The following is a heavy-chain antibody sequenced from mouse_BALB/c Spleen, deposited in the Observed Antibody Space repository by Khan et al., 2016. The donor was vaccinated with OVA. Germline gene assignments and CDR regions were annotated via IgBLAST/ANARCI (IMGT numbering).Heavy chain of an antibody. CDR3: ARGSGNSRFAY. V-gene: IGHV1S137*01. CDR2: ISTYYGDA. D-gene: IGHD1-3*01. CDR1: GYTFTDYA. Sequence: QVQLQQSGAELVRPGVSVKISCKGSGYTFTDYAMHWVKQSHAKSLEWIGVISTYYGDADYNQKFKGKATMTVEKSSSTAYMELARLTSEDSAIYDCARGSGNSRFAYWGQGTLVTVSA. J-gene: IGHJ3*01.